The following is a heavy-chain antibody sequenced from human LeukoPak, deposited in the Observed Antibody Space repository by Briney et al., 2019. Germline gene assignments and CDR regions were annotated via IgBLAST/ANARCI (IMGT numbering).Heavy chain of an antibody. CDR3: ARGGSDGYYFDY. CDR1: GGSISSYY. Sequence: SETLSLTSTVSGGSISSYYWSWIRQPAGKGLEWIGRIYTSGSTNYNPSLKSRVTMSVDTSKNQSSLKLSSVTAADTAVYYCARGGSDGYYFDYWGQGTLVTVSS. V-gene: IGHV4-4*07. J-gene: IGHJ4*02. D-gene: IGHD1-26*01. CDR2: IYTSGST.